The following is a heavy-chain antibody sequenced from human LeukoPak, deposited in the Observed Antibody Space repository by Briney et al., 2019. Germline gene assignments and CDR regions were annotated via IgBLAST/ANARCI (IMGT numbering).Heavy chain of an antibody. CDR3: ARDVGATPIDP. V-gene: IGHV3-21*01. CDR2: ISSSSSYI. D-gene: IGHD1-26*01. Sequence: KPGRSLRLSCAASGFTFNNYAMHWVRQGPGKGLEWVSSISSSSSYIYYADSVKGRFTISRDNAKNSLYLQMNSLRAEDTAVYYCARDVGATPIDPWGQGTLVTVSS. J-gene: IGHJ5*02. CDR1: GFTFNNYA.